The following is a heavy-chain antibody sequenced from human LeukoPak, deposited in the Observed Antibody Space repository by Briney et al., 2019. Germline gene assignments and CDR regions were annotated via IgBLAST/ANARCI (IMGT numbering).Heavy chain of an antibody. J-gene: IGHJ6*02. V-gene: IGHV3-53*01. D-gene: IGHD1-14*01. CDR2: IYSGGST. CDR3: ARGRFEPGIGMDV. Sequence: GGSLRLSCAASGFTVSSNYMNWVRQAPGKGLEWVSVIYSGGSTSYADPVKGRFTISRDNSKNTLYLQMNSLRVEDTALYYCARGRFEPGIGMDVWGQGTTVTVSS. CDR1: GFTVSSNY.